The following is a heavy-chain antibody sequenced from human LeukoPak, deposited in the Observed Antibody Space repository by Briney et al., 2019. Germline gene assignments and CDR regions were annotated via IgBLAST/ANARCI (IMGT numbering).Heavy chain of an antibody. CDR2: INWNGGST. V-gene: IGHV3-20*04. CDR1: GLTFDDYG. D-gene: IGHD1-26*01. J-gene: IGHJ4*02. Sequence: PGGYLRLSCAASGLTFDDYGMSWVRQVPGKGLEWVSGINWNGGSTGYADSVKGRFTISRDNAKNSLYLQMNSLRAEDTALYYCARIKSSGNYSPFDYWGQGALLTVSS. CDR3: ARIKSSGNYSPFDY.